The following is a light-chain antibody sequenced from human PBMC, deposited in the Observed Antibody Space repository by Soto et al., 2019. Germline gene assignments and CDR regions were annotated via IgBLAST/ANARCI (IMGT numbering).Light chain of an antibody. CDR2: DAS. V-gene: IGKV1-39*01. CDR1: QSISTY. Sequence: DIQMTQSPSSLSASVGDRVTITCRASQSISTYLNWYQQKPGKAPRVLMYDASSLQSGVPSRCSGSGSGTDFTLNITSLQPEDVAPYYCHQSYSPPWTFCQGTKVE. CDR3: HQSYSPPWT. J-gene: IGKJ1*01.